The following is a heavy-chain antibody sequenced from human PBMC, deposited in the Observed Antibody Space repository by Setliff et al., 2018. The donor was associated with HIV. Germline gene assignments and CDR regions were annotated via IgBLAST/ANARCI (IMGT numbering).Heavy chain of an antibody. CDR1: GVSVSINSYF. V-gene: IGHV4-61*03. CDR2: IYSSGAT. Sequence: SETLSLTCSVSGVSVSINSYFWSWIRQPPGGGLEFIGYIYSSGATSYSPSLRSRVTLSVDTSKNHFSLRMSSVTAADTAMYYCARDRPPSTVDMLGAFDRWGQGTMVTVSS. CDR3: ARDRPPSTVDMLGAFDR. J-gene: IGHJ3*02. D-gene: IGHD4-17*01.